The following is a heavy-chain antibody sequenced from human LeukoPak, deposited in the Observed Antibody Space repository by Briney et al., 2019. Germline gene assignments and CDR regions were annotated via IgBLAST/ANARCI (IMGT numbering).Heavy chain of an antibody. D-gene: IGHD6-13*01. J-gene: IGHJ4*02. CDR3: AKDRVAAALHSFDY. V-gene: IGHV3-9*01. Sequence: GGSLRLSCAASGFTFDDYAMHWVRQAPGKGLEWVSGISWNSGSIGYADSVKGRFTISRDNAKNSLYLQMNSLRAEDTALYYCAKDRVAAALHSFDYWGQGTLVTVS. CDR2: ISWNSGSI. CDR1: GFTFDDYA.